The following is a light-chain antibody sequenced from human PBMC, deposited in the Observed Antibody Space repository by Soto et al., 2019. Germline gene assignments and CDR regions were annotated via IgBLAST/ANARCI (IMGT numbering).Light chain of an antibody. CDR1: SNDVGGYNY. J-gene: IGLJ1*01. CDR3: TSYAGTNSYV. Sequence: QSALTQPRSVSGSPGQSVTISCTGTSNDVGGYNYVSWYQHYPDKAPKLMIYDVSKRPSRVPDRFSGSKSGNTASLTIAGLQAEDEADYYCTSYAGTNSYVFGTGIKLTVL. CDR2: DVS. V-gene: IGLV2-11*01.